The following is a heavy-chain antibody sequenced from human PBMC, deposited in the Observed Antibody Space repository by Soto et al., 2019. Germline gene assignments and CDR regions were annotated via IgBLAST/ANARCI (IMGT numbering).Heavy chain of an antibody. CDR1: GGSVSDDDYY. Sequence: SETLSLTCSVSGGSVSDDDYYWGWIRQPPGKGLEWIGYIYYSGTTQYSPPLQSRVSISIDTSKNQFSLRLNFVTAADTAVYYCARGHSSGYHYYFDYWAQGTLVTVSS. CDR2: IYYSGTT. V-gene: IGHV4-30-4*01. CDR3: ARGHSSGYHYYFDY. J-gene: IGHJ4*02. D-gene: IGHD3-22*01.